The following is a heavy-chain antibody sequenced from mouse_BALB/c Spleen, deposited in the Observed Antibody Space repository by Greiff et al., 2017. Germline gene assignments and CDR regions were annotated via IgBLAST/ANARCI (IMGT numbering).Heavy chain of an antibody. D-gene: IGHD1-1*01. CDR3: TRGGGHYYGSSYVGAMDY. CDR1: GFTFSSYT. J-gene: IGHJ4*01. CDR2: ISSGGSYT. V-gene: IGHV5-6-4*01. Sequence: EVKLMESGGGLVKPGGSLKLSCAASGFTFSSYTMSWVRQTPEKRLEWVATISSGGSYTYYPDSVKGRFTISRDNAKNTLYLQMSSLKSEDTAMYYCTRGGGHYYGSSYVGAMDYWGQGTSVTVSS.